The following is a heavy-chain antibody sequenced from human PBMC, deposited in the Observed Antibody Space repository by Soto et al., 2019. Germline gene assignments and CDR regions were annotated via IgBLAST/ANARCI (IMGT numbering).Heavy chain of an antibody. D-gene: IGHD6-13*01. J-gene: IGHJ6*02. CDR1: GGTFSSYR. CDR3: ARDSFLRAAAGIHYYGMDV. V-gene: IGHV1-69*13. CDR2: IVPIYRTA. Sequence: SVKVSCKASGGTFSSYRINWVRQAPGQGLEWVGGIVPIYRTADYAQKFQGRVTITADESASTAYMELSSLRSEDTAVYYCARDSFLRAAAGIHYYGMDVWGQGTTVTSP.